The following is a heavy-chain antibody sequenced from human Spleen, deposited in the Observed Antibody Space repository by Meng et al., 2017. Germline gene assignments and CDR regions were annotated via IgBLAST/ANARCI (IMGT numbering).Heavy chain of an antibody. CDR3: VRENWKSTIDY. Sequence: QVQLQESGPGLVRPSQTLSLTCIVSGGSISSGGYYWSWIRQHPGKGLEWIGYIYYSGSTYYNPSLKSRVSISIDTSKKQFSLRLTSVTAADTAVYYCVRENWKSTIDYSGQGTLVTVSS. J-gene: IGHJ4*02. V-gene: IGHV4-30-4*08. CDR2: IYYSGST. CDR1: GGSISSGGYY. D-gene: IGHD1-1*01.